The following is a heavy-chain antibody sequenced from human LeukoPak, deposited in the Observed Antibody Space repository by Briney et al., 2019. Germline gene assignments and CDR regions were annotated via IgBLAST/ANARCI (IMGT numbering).Heavy chain of an antibody. CDR1: GYSFTSYW. CDR2: IYPGDSDT. CDR3: ASLFLAGRYAFDI. Sequence: GESLKISCKGSGYSFTSYWIGWVRQVPGKGLEWMGIIYPGDSDTRYSPSFQGQVTISADKSISTAYLQWSSLKASDTAMYYCASLFLAGRYAFDIWGQGTMVTVSS. J-gene: IGHJ3*02. V-gene: IGHV5-51*01. D-gene: IGHD2-15*01.